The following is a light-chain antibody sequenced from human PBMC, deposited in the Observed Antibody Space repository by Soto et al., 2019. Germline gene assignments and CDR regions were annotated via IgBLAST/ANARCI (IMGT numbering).Light chain of an antibody. CDR1: SSDVGGYNY. CDR2: DVS. CDR3: CSYTSSSTPWV. J-gene: IGLJ1*01. Sequence: SLLTQPSSVSGSPGRSITISCPGTSSDVGGYNYVSWYQQHPGKAPKLMIYDVSDRPSGVSNRFSASKSGNTASLTISGLQAEDEADYYCCSYTSSSTPWVFGTGTKVTVL. V-gene: IGLV2-14*03.